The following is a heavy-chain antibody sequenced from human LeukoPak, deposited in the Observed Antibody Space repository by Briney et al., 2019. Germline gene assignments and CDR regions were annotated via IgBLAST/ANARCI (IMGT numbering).Heavy chain of an antibody. CDR3: TSLTYYYDSSGYL. CDR1: GFTFSGSA. V-gene: IGHV3-73*01. CDR2: IRSRANSYAT. Sequence: GGSLRLPCAASGFTFSGSAMHWVRQASGKGLEWVGRIRSRANSYATAYAASVKGRFTISRDDSKNTAYLQMNSLKTEDTAVYYCTSLTYYYDSSGYLWGQGTLVTVSS. J-gene: IGHJ4*02. D-gene: IGHD3-22*01.